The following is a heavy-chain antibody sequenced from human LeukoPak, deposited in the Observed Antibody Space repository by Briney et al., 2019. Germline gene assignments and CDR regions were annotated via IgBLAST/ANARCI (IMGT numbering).Heavy chain of an antibody. D-gene: IGHD4-23*01. J-gene: IGHJ6*02. CDR3: AREVRPNLRWDILHYYYYGMDA. V-gene: IGHV1-46*01. CDR1: GYTFTSYY. CDR2: INPSGGST. Sequence: EASVKVSCKASGYTFTSYYMHWVRQAPGQGLEWMGIINPSGGSTSYAQKFQGRVTMTRDTSTSTVYMELSSLRSEDTAVYYCAREVRPNLRWDILHYYYYGMDAWGQGTTVTVSS.